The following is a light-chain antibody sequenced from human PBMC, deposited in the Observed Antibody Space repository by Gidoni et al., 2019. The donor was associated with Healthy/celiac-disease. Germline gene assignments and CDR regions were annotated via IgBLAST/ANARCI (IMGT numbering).Light chain of an antibody. CDR2: DAS. V-gene: IGKV1-33*01. CDR1: QDISNY. Sequence: DIQMTQSPSSLSASVGDRVTITRQASQDISNYLNWYQQKPGKAPKLLIYDASNLETGVPSRFSGSGSGTDFTFTISSLQPEDIATYYCQQYDNLPPIXXXTKLEIK. CDR3: QQYDNLPP. J-gene: IGKJ2*01.